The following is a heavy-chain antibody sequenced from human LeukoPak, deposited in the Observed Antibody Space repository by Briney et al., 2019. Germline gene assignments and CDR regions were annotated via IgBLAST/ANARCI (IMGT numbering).Heavy chain of an antibody. CDR3: AREWELLGYYYGMDV. CDR2: ISSSSSYI. Sequence: GGSLRLSCAASGFTFSSYSMNWVRQAPGKGLEWVSSISSSSSYIYYADSVKGRFTISRDNAKNSLYLQMNSLRAEDTAVYYCAREWELLGYYYGMDVWGQGTTVTVSS. J-gene: IGHJ6*02. CDR1: GFTFSSYS. D-gene: IGHD1-26*01. V-gene: IGHV3-21*01.